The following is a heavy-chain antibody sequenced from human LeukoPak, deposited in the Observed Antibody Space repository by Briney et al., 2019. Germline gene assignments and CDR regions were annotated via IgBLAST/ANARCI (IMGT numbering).Heavy chain of an antibody. CDR1: GFTVSSNY. V-gene: IGHV3-66*01. CDR2: IYSGGST. CDR3: ARDLAHCSGGSCYSGNY. J-gene: IGHJ4*02. Sequence: QSGGSLRLSCAASGFTVSSNYMSWVRQAPGKGLEWVSVIYSGGSTYYADSVKGRFTISRDNSKNTLYLQMNSLRAEDTAVYYCARDLAHCSGGSCYSGNYWGQGTLVTVSS. D-gene: IGHD2-15*01.